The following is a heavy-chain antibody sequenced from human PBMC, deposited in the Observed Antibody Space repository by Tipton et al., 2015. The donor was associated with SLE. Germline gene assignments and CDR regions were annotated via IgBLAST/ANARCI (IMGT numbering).Heavy chain of an antibody. D-gene: IGHD2-15*01. V-gene: IGHV1-3*03. CDR1: GYTFTRYA. Sequence: QVQLVQSGAEVKKPGASVKVSCKTSGYTFTRYALHWVRQAPGKGLEWMGWINVANGDIKRSQEFQDRVTITSDTSATTTYMELSSLRSEDLAVYYCVRDGWRCRTPACSDSYNYFYMVVWGRGATVTVTS. J-gene: IGHJ6*03. CDR3: VRDGWRCRTPACSDSYNYFYMVV. CDR2: INVANGDI.